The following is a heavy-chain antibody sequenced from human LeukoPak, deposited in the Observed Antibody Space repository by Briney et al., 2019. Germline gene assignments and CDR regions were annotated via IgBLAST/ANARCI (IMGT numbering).Heavy chain of an antibody. CDR1: GGSISSYY. J-gene: IGHJ5*02. CDR2: IYYSGST. D-gene: IGHD3-3*01. V-gene: IGHV4-59*01. Sequence: SETLSLTCTVSGGSISSYYWSWIRQPPGKGLEWIGYIYYSGSTNYNPSLKSRVTISVDTSKNQFSLKLSSVTAADTAVYYCARGSHDFWSGYSWFDPWGQGTLVTVSS. CDR3: ARGSHDFWSGYSWFDP.